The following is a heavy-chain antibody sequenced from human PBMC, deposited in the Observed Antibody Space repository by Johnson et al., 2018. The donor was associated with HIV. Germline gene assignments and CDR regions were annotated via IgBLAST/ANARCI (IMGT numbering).Heavy chain of an antibody. Sequence: QVQLVESGGGLVKPGGSLRLSCVGSGFTFSDHYMSWVRQAPGKGLEWVAFISSSGSTIYYSDSVKGRFTISRDNAKNSLYLQMNSLRAEDTAVYYCTTGAFHAYDMWGQGTMVTVSS. CDR3: TTGAFHAYDM. J-gene: IGHJ3*02. V-gene: IGHV3-11*04. CDR2: ISSSGSTI. CDR1: GFTFSDHY. D-gene: IGHD1-1*01.